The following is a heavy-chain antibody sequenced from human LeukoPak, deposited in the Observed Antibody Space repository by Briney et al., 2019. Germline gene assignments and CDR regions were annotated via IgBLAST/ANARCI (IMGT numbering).Heavy chain of an antibody. CDR2: INAGNGNT. CDR1: GYTFTSYA. J-gene: IGHJ4*02. D-gene: IGHD6-13*01. CDR3: ARVPIAAAGIYYFDY. V-gene: IGHV1-3*01. Sequence: ASVKVSCKASGYTFTSYAMHWVRQAPGQRLEWMGWINAGNGNTKYSQRFQGRVTITRDTSASTAYMELSSLRSEDTAVYYCARVPIAAAGIYYFDYWGQGTLVTVSS.